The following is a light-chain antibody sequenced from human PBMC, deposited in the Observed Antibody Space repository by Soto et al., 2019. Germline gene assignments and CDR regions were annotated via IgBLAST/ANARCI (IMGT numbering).Light chain of an antibody. CDR2: EVS. CDR3: SSYTNSGRV. Sequence: QSALTQPASVSGSPGQSITISCTGTSSDVGGYNYVSWYQQHPGKAPKLMIYEVSNRPSGVSNRFSGSKSGNTASLTISGLQAEDEADYYCSSYTNSGRVFGTGTKVTVL. V-gene: IGLV2-14*01. CDR1: SSDVGGYNY. J-gene: IGLJ1*01.